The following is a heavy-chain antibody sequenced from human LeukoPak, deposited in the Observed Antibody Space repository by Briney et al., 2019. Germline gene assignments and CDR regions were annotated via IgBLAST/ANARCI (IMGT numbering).Heavy chain of an antibody. Sequence: ASVKVSCKASGYTFTGYYMHWVRQAPGQGLEGMGWINPNSGGTNYAQKFQGRVTMTRDTSISTAYMELSRLRSDDTAVYYCAREYYDSSGSHAFDIWGQGTMVTVSS. CDR2: INPNSGGT. D-gene: IGHD3-22*01. CDR1: GYTFTGYY. J-gene: IGHJ3*02. CDR3: AREYYDSSGSHAFDI. V-gene: IGHV1-2*02.